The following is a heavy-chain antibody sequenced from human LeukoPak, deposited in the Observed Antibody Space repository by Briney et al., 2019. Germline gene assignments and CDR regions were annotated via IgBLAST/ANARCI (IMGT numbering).Heavy chain of an antibody. D-gene: IGHD3-22*01. CDR3: ARALYYYDSSAGDY. CDR2: ISAYNGNT. CDR1: GYTFTSYG. V-gene: IGHV1-18*01. Sequence: ASVKVSCKASGYTFTSYGISWVQQAPGQGLEWMGWISAYNGNTNYAQKLQGRVTMTTDTSTSTAYMELRSLRSDDTAVYYCARALYYYDSSAGDYWGQGTLVTVSS. J-gene: IGHJ4*02.